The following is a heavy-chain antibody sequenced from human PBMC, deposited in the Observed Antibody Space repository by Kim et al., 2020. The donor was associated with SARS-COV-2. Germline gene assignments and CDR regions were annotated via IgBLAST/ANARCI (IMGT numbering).Heavy chain of an antibody. CDR2: IYYSGST. J-gene: IGHJ5*02. D-gene: IGHD2-2*01. V-gene: IGHV4-59*08. CDR1: GGSISSYY. CDR3: ARSYCSRTSCSGWFDP. Sequence: SETLSLTCTVSGGSISSYYWSWIRQPPGKGLEYIGYIYYSGSTNYNPSLKSRVTISVDTSKNQFSLKLSSVTAADTAVYYCARSYCSRTSCSGWFDPWGQGTLVTVSS.